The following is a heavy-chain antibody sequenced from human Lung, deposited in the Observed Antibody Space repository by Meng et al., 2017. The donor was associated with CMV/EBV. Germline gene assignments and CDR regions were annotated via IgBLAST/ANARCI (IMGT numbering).Heavy chain of an antibody. Sequence: ASXXVSCKASGYTFATYSITWVRQAPGQGLEWMGWISPYNGNTEYAQKFQGRVTMTTDTYTSTAYMAVRSLTSDDTAMYYCARGSWNYDVWGRGTRVTVSS. CDR2: ISPYNGNT. D-gene: IGHD1-7*01. V-gene: IGHV1-18*01. CDR3: ARGSWNYDV. J-gene: IGHJ4*02. CDR1: GYTFATYS.